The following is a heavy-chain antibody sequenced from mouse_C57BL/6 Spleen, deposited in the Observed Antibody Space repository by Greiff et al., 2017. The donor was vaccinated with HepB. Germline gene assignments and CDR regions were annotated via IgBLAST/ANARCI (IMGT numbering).Heavy chain of an antibody. Sequence: VQLQQSGAELVKPGASVKMSCKASGYTFTTYPIEWMKQNHGKSLEWIGNFHPYNDDTKYNEKFKGKATLTVEKSSSTVYLELSRLTSDDSAVYYCAIITTVVATFYWYFDVWGTGTTVTVSS. CDR1: GYTFTTYP. CDR2: FHPYNDDT. J-gene: IGHJ1*03. CDR3: AIITTVVATFYWYFDV. V-gene: IGHV1-47*01. D-gene: IGHD1-1*01.